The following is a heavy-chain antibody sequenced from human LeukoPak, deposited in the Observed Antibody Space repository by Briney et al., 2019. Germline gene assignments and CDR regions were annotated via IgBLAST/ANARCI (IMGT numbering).Heavy chain of an antibody. Sequence: GGPLRLSCAASGFTFSSYGMHWVRQAPGKGLEWVAVIWYDGSNKYYADSVKGRFTIFRDNSKNTLYLQMNSLRAEDTAVYYCARGFGDGYNWVFDYWGQGTLVTVSS. V-gene: IGHV3-33*01. D-gene: IGHD5-24*01. CDR1: GFTFSSYG. CDR3: ARGFGDGYNWVFDY. J-gene: IGHJ4*02. CDR2: IWYDGSNK.